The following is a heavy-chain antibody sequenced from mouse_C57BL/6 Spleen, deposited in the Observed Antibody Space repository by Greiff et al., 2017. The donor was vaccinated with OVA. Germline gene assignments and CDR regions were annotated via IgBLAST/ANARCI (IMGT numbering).Heavy chain of an antibody. CDR3: ARGNDYDRYFDV. Sequence: VQLQQPGAELVKPGASVKMSCKASGYTFTSYWITWVKQRPGQGLEWIGDIYPGSGSTNYNEKFKSKATLTVDTSSSTAYMQRSSLTSEDSAVYDCARGNDYDRYFDVWGTGTTVTVSS. CDR2: IYPGSGST. V-gene: IGHV1-55*01. CDR1: GYTFTSYW. D-gene: IGHD2-4*01. J-gene: IGHJ1*03.